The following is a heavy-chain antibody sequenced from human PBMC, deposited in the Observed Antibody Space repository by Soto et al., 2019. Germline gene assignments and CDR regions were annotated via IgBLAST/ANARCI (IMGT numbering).Heavy chain of an antibody. D-gene: IGHD3-22*01. V-gene: IGHV3-15*01. CDR3: TTEVIVVTTFDY. Sequence: EVQLVESGGGLVKPGGSLRLSCAASGFTFSNAWMSWVHQAPGKGLEWVGRIKSKTDGGTTDYAAPVKGRFTISRDDSKNTLYLQMNSLKTEDTAVYYCTTEVIVVTTFDYWGQGTLVTVSS. CDR2: IKSKTDGGTT. J-gene: IGHJ4*02. CDR1: GFTFSNAW.